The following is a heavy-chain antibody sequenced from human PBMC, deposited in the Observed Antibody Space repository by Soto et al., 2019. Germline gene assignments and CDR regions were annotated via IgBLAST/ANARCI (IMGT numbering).Heavy chain of an antibody. CDR3: ARSIAAADPFDY. J-gene: IGHJ4*02. V-gene: IGHV3-21*01. Sequence: EVQLVESGGGLVKPGGSLRLSCAASGFTFSSYGMNWVRQAPGKGLEWVSSISSSSSYIYYADSVKGRFTISRDNAKNSLYLQMNSLRAEDTAVYYCARSIAAADPFDYWGQGTLVTVSS. CDR1: GFTFSSYG. D-gene: IGHD6-13*01. CDR2: ISSSSSYI.